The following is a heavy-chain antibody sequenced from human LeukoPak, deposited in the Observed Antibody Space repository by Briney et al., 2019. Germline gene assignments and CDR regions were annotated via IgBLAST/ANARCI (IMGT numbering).Heavy chain of an antibody. CDR2: IYTSGST. J-gene: IGHJ5*02. CDR3: AREPTYYYGSGYNWFDP. D-gene: IGHD3-10*01. CDR1: GGSISSYY. Sequence: PSETLSLTCTASGGSISSYYWSWIPQPAGKGLEWIGRIYTSGSTNYNPSLKSRVTMSVDTSKNQFSLKLSSVTAADTAVYYCAREPTYYYGSGYNWFDPWGQGTLVTVSS. V-gene: IGHV4-4*07.